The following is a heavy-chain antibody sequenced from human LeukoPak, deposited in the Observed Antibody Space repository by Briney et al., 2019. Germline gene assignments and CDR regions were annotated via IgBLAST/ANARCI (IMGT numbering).Heavy chain of an antibody. CDR3: AIVPVDTAMVTVDYYYYMDV. V-gene: IGHV1-46*01. CDR2: INPSGGST. Sequence: ASVKVSCKASGYTFTSYYMHWVRQAPGQGLEWMGIINPSGGSTSYAQKFQGRVTMTRDMSTSTVYMELSSLRSEDTAVYYCAIVPVDTAMVTVDYYYYMDVWGKGTTVTVSS. D-gene: IGHD5-18*01. CDR1: GYTFTSYY. J-gene: IGHJ6*03.